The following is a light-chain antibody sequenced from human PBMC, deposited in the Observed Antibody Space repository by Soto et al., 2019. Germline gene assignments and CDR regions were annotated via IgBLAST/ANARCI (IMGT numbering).Light chain of an antibody. CDR2: DAS. J-gene: IGKJ5*01. Sequence: DIQMTQYPSSLSASVVARVTITCQASQDIKKNLIWYQQTXGKAPKXXIYDASDLETGVPSMFSGSGSGTDFTFTISSLQPEDFATYYCQQYESLPLTFGQGTRLEIK. CDR1: QDIKKN. CDR3: QQYESLPLT. V-gene: IGKV1-33*01.